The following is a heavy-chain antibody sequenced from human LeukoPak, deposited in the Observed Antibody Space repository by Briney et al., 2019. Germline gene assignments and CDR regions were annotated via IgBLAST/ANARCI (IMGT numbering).Heavy chain of an antibody. J-gene: IGHJ5*02. CDR1: GYTFTDYY. Sequence: VKVSCKASGYTFTDYYMHWVQQAPGKGLEWMGRVDPEDGETIYAEKFQGRVTITADTSTDTAYMELSSLRSEDTAVYYCATVGYCSGGSCKTNWFDPWGQGTLVTVSS. CDR2: VDPEDGET. D-gene: IGHD2-15*01. V-gene: IGHV1-69-2*01. CDR3: ATVGYCSGGSCKTNWFDP.